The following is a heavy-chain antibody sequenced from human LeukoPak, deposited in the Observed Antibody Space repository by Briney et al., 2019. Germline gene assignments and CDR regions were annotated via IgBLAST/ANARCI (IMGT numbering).Heavy chain of an antibody. CDR1: GFTFSSYG. Sequence: PGGSLRLSCAASGFTFSSYGMHWVRQAPGKGLEWVAFIRYDGSNKYYADSVKGRFTISRDNAKNSLFLQMSSLRAEDTAVYYCAKTDYYDSSGYSKGFFDYWGQGTLVTVSS. CDR2: IRYDGSNK. CDR3: AKTDYYDSSGYSKGFFDY. V-gene: IGHV3-30*02. J-gene: IGHJ4*02. D-gene: IGHD3-22*01.